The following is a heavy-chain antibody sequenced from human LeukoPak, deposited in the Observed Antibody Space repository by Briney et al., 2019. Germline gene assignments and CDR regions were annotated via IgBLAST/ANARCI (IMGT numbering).Heavy chain of an antibody. D-gene: IGHD6-13*01. CDR2: IYPGDSDT. J-gene: IGHJ4*02. CDR3: ARPRGAAAGSYYFDY. Sequence: GESLKISCKASGYIFTSYWIGWVRQMPGKGLEWMGIIYPGDSDTRYSPSFQGQVTISADKSISTAYLQWSSLKASDTAMYYCARPRGAAAGSYYFDYWGQGTLVTVSS. V-gene: IGHV5-51*01. CDR1: GYIFTSYW.